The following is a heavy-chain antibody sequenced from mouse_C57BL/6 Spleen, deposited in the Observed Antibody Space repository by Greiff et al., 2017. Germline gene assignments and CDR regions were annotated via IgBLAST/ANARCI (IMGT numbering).Heavy chain of an antibody. J-gene: IGHJ3*01. Sequence: VQLKQSGPGLVKPSQTVFLTCTVTGISITTGNYRWSWIRQFPGNKLEWIGYIYYSGTITYNPSRTSRTTNTRDTPKNQFFLEMTSLTAEDTATYYCARDYGSSYGFAYWGQGTLVTVSA. CDR2: IYYSGTI. CDR3: ARDYGSSYGFAY. CDR1: GISITTGNYR. D-gene: IGHD1-1*01. V-gene: IGHV3-5*01.